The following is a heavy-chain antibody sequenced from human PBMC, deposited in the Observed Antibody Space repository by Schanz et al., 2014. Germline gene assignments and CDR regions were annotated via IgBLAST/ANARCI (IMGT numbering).Heavy chain of an antibody. J-gene: IGHJ4*02. CDR1: GFTFSDYW. D-gene: IGHD6-13*01. V-gene: IGHV3-7*02. Sequence: EVQLVESGGGLVQPGKSLRLSCAASGFTFSDYWMSWVRQAPGKGPEWVANIKHDGSVKDYVDSVEGRFTISRDNSKNTVHLQMNSLRAEDTAVYFCVSQTGSPNYWGQGTLVTVSS. CDR2: IKHDGSVK. CDR3: VSQTGSPNY.